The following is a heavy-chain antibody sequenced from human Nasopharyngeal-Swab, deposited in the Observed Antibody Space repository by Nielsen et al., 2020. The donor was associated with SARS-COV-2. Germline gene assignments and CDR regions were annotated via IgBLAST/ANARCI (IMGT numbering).Heavy chain of an antibody. V-gene: IGHV3-33*01. D-gene: IGHD3-16*02. CDR2: IWYDGSNK. J-gene: IGHJ4*02. Sequence: EGSLRLSCAASGFTFSSYGMHWVRQAPGKGLEWVAVIWYDGSNKYYADSVKGRFTISRDNSKNTLYLQMNSLRAEDTAVYYCARGAYDYVWGSYRPIDYWGQGTLVTVSS. CDR3: ARGAYDYVWGSYRPIDY. CDR1: GFTFSSYG.